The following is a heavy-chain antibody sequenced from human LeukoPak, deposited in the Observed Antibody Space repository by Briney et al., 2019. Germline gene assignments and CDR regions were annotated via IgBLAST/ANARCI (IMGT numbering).Heavy chain of an antibody. CDR3: ARGVIVAPNLNWFDP. CDR1: GGSINSYY. D-gene: IGHD5-12*01. Sequence: SETLSLTCTVSGGSINSYYWSWIRQPPGKGLKWIGYVFYSGSTYYNPSLKSRVTMSVDTSKNQFSLKLSSVAAADTAVYYCARGVIVAPNLNWFDPWGQGTLVTVSS. J-gene: IGHJ5*02. CDR2: VFYSGST. V-gene: IGHV4-59*08.